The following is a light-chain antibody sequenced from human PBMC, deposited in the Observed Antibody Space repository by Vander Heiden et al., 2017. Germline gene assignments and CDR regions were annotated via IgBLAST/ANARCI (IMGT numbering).Light chain of an antibody. CDR2: GAF. V-gene: IGKV3-20*01. J-gene: IGKJ4*01. CDR3: QQYGHSPLT. Sequence: SPGTLSLSPGERATPSCRASQRMESSYIAWYQQKPGQAPRLLVFGAFGRGTDVSYRFSASGFGTDFTLTISRLEPEDFAVYYCQQYGHSPLTFGGGTRVEIK. CDR1: QRMESSY.